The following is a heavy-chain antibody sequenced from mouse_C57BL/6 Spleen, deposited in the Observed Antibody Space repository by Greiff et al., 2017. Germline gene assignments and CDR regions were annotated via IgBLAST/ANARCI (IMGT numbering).Heavy chain of an antibody. CDR1: GYTFTDYN. V-gene: IGHV1-18*01. CDR3: ARGDYYGSRGRTFDV. J-gene: IGHJ1*03. Sequence: VKLQESGPELVKPGASVKIPCKASGYTFTDYNMDWVKQSHGKSLEWIGDINPNNGGTIYNQKFKGKATLTVDKSSSTAYMELRSLTSEDTAVYYCARGDYYGSRGRTFDVWGTGTTVTVSS. D-gene: IGHD1-1*01. CDR2: INPNNGGT.